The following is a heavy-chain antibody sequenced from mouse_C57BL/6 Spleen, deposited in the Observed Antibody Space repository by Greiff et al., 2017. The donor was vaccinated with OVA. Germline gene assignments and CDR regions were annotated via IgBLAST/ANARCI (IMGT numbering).Heavy chain of an antibody. D-gene: IGHD1-1*02. J-gene: IGHJ4*01. CDR2: ISSGSSTI. V-gene: IGHV5-17*01. Sequence: DVKLVESGGGLVKPGGSLKLSCAASGFTFSDYGMHWVRQAPEKGLEWVAYISSGSSTIYYADTVKGRFTISRDNAKNTLFLQMTSLRSEDTAMYYCARDNYGLYYAMDYWGQGTSVTVSS. CDR3: ARDNYGLYYAMDY. CDR1: GFTFSDYG.